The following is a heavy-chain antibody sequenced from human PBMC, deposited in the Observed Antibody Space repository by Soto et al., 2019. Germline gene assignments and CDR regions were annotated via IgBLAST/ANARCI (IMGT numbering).Heavy chain of an antibody. J-gene: IGHJ4*02. CDR1: GFTFSSTA. D-gene: IGHD3-3*01. CDR2: IVVGSGNT. V-gene: IGHV1-58*02. CDR3: AVDGDVWSGHYSFDY. Sequence: SVKVSCKASGFTFSSTAMQWVRQARGQRLEWIGWIVVGSGNTNYAQKFQERVTITRDMSTSTAYMELSSLRSEDTAVYYCAVDGDVWSGHYSFDYWGQGTLVTVSS.